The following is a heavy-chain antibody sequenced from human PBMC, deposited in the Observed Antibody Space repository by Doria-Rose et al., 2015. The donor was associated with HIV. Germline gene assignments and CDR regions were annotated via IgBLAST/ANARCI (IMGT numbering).Heavy chain of an antibody. CDR3: AKAPIIGPKYYFYMDV. V-gene: IGHV3-9*01. J-gene: IGHJ6*03. CDR1: GFSFESYA. CDR2: ISWDSCAK. Sequence: VQLVQPGGGLVQPGRSLRHSCVGSGFSFESYAMHWVRLAPGKGLEWVAGISWDSCAKGNADSVEGRFTISRDNAKKSVYLEMRSLRPGDTAFYYCAKAPIIGPKYYFYMDVWGKGTSVTVSS. D-gene: IGHD3-3*01.